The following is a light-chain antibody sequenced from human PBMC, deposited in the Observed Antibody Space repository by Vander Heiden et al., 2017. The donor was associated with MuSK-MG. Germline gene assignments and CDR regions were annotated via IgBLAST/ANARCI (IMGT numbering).Light chain of an antibody. CDR1: QCVSDY. V-gene: IGKV3-11*01. CDR3: QKRSNWLT. J-gene: IGKJ4*01. Sequence: EIAFTQSPATLSCFPGERATLSCSASQCVSDYLACYHQKPGQAPRLVIYDAYNRATGIPTRFSGSGSRTDFTLTISRQEAEDFTDYYCQKRSNWLTFGGGTKVEIK. CDR2: DAY.